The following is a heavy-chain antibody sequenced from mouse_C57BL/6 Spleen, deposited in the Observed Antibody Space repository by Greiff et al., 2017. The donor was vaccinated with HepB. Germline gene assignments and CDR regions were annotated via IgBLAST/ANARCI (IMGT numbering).Heavy chain of an antibody. J-gene: IGHJ4*01. CDR1: GFTFSSYT. D-gene: IGHD6-1*01. CDR3: ARHLLNAMDY. V-gene: IGHV5-9*01. Sequence: DVMLVESGGGLVKPGGSLKLSCAASGFTFSSYTMSWVRQTPEKRLEWVATISGGGGNTYYPDSVKGRFTISRDNAKNTLYLQMSSLRSEDTALYYCARHLLNAMDYWGQGTSVTVSS. CDR2: ISGGGGNT.